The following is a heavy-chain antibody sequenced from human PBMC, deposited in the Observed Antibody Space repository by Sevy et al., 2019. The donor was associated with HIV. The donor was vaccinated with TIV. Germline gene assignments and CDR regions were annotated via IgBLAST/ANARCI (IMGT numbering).Heavy chain of an antibody. Sequence: ASVKVSCKASGYTFTSYGISWVRQAPGQGLEWMGWISTYNGNTNYAQKLQGRVTMTTDTSTSTAYMELRGLRSDDTAVYYCARDRYSSSPFNGMDVWGQGTTVTVSS. CDR1: GYTFTSYG. CDR3: ARDRYSSSPFNGMDV. V-gene: IGHV1-18*01. J-gene: IGHJ6*02. D-gene: IGHD6-13*01. CDR2: ISTYNGNT.